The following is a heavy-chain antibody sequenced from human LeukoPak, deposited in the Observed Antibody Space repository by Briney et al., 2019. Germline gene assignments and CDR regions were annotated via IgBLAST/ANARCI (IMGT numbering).Heavy chain of an antibody. CDR3: ARDPGGSSGP. CDR2: IIPIFGTA. V-gene: IGHV1-69*13. CDR1: GYTFTSYY. J-gene: IGHJ4*02. D-gene: IGHD3-22*01. Sequence: GASVKVSCKASGYTFTSYYMHWVRQAPGQGLEWMGGIIPIFGTANYAQKFQGRVTITADESTSTAYMELSSLRSEDTAVYYCARDPGGSSGPWGQGTLVTVSS.